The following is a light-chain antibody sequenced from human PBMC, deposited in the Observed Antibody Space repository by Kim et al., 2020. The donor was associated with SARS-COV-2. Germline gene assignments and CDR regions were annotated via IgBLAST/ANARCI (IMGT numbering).Light chain of an antibody. CDR3: QQYKNWPPIT. CDR1: QSVSTD. CDR2: GAS. Sequence: VMTQSPSSLSVSPGERATLSCRASQSVSTDLAWYQQKSGQAPRLLIYGASTRVTGIPARFRGSGSGTEFTLTISGLQSEDLAVYYYQQYKNWPPITFGQGTRLEIK. V-gene: IGKV3D-15*01. J-gene: IGKJ5*01.